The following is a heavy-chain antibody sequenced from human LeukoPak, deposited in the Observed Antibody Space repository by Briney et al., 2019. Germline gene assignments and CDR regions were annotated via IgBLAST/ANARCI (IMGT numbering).Heavy chain of an antibody. J-gene: IGHJ4*02. D-gene: IGHD5-18*01. Sequence: GGSLRLSCAASGFTFSSYAMHWVRQAPGKGLEWVAVISYDGSNKYYADSVKGRFTISRDNSKNTLYLQMNSLRAEDTAVYYCVNQWVQLWSPFDYWGQGTLVTVSS. CDR2: ISYDGSNK. CDR1: GFTFSSYA. CDR3: VNQWVQLWSPFDY. V-gene: IGHV3-30-3*01.